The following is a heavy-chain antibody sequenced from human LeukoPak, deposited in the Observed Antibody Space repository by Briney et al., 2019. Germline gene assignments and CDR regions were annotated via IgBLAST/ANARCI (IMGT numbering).Heavy chain of an antibody. CDR1: GYSISSGYY. V-gene: IGHV4-38-2*01. CDR3: ARLLTGDAFDI. Sequence: PSETLSLTCAVSGYSISSGYYWGWIRQPPGKGLEWIGSIYHSGSTYYNPSLKSRVTTSVDTSKNQFSLKLSSVTAADTAVYYCARLLTGDAFDIWGQGTMVTVSS. D-gene: IGHD7-27*01. CDR2: IYHSGST. J-gene: IGHJ3*02.